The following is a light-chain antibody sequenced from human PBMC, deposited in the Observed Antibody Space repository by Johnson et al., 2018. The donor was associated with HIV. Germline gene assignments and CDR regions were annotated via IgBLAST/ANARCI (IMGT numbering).Light chain of an antibody. J-gene: IGLJ1*01. CDR2: DRN. CDR3: GTWDSSLRCHV. V-gene: IGLV1-51*01. CDR1: TSNIGSNS. Sequence: QSVLTQPPSVSAAPGQKVTISCSGNTSNIGSNSVSWYQHLPGIAPKLLVYDRNKRPSGIPDRFSGSKSGTSATLGIPGLQTGDEADYYCGTWDSSLRCHVFGTGTKGTGL.